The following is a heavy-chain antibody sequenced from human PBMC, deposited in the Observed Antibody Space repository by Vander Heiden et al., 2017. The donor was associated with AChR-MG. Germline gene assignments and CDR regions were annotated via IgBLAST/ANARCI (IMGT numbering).Heavy chain of an antibody. J-gene: IGHJ6*02. Sequence: QLVQSGAELKKPGASVKGSYKASGYTCTGHYMHWVRQAPGQGLEWMGWINPNSGGTNYAQKFQGRVTMTRDTSISTAYMELSRLRSDDTAVYYCARGGITMVRGVDSYYYGMDVWGQGTTVTVSS. CDR2: INPNSGGT. CDR3: ARGGITMVRGVDSYYYGMDV. D-gene: IGHD3-10*01. V-gene: IGHV1-2*02. CDR1: GYTCTGHY.